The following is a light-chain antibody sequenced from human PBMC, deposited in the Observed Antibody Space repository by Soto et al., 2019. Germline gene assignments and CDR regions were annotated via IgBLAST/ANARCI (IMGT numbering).Light chain of an antibody. J-gene: IGLJ3*02. Sequence: QSALTQPRSVSGSPGQSVAISCTGIGGFDFVSWYQQYPGKAPKLMIYDVTNRPSGVPDRFSASKSGDTASLTISGLQAGDEADYYCCSYTGSYSVFGGGTKLTVL. CDR3: CSYTGSYSV. CDR2: DVT. CDR1: GGFDF. V-gene: IGLV2-11*01.